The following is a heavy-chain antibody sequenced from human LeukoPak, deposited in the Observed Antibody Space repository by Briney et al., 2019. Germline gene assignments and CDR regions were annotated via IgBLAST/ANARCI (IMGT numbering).Heavy chain of an antibody. J-gene: IGHJ4*02. CDR1: GGTFSSYA. V-gene: IGHV1-69*04. D-gene: IGHD4-23*01. CDR2: IIPILGIA. CDR3: ARAVRSYLVGSSPGGHY. Sequence: ASVKVSCKASGGTFSSYAISWVRQAPGQGLEWMGRIIPILGIANYAQKFQGRVTITADKSTSTAYMELSSLRSEDTAVYYCARAVRSYLVGSSPGGHYWGQGTLVTVSS.